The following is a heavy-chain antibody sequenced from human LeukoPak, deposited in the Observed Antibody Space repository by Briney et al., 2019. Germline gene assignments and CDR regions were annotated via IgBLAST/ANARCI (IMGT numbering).Heavy chain of an antibody. CDR3: ARRAGYCSSTSCYRRPNHNWFDP. Sequence: ASVKVSCKASGYTFTGYYMHWVRQAPGQGLEWMGWINPNSGGTNYAQKFQGRVTMTRDTSISTAYMELSRLRSDDTAVYYCARRAGYCSSTSCYRRPNHNWFDPWGQGTLVTVSS. V-gene: IGHV1-2*02. J-gene: IGHJ5*02. D-gene: IGHD2-2*02. CDR2: INPNSGGT. CDR1: GYTFTGYY.